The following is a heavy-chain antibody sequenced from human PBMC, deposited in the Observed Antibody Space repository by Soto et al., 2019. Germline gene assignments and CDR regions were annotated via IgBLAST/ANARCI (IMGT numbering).Heavy chain of an antibody. CDR3: ATARRVYSSSWYWFDP. V-gene: IGHV1-46*01. CDR2: INPSGGST. D-gene: IGHD6-13*01. CDR1: GYTFTSYY. Sequence: QVQLVQSGAEVKKPGASVKVSCKASGYTFTSYYMHWVRQAPGQGLEWMGIINPSGGSTSYAQKFQGRVTMTRDTSTSTVYMELSSLRSEDTAVYYCATARRVYSSSWYWFDPWGQGTLVTVSS. J-gene: IGHJ5*02.